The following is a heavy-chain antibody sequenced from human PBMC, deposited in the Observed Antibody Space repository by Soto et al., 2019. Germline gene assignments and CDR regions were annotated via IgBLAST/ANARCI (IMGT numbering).Heavy chain of an antibody. V-gene: IGHV3-23*01. CDR1: EFMFSNYA. CDR2: ISGSGGIT. Sequence: GGSLRLSCAASEFMFSNYAMNWVRQAPGKGLEWVSAISGSGGITYYADSVKGRFTISRDNSKNTLYLQMNSLRAEDTAVYYCSKAEKTSAVAGYFDSWGHGTLVTVSS. D-gene: IGHD6-19*01. J-gene: IGHJ4*01. CDR3: SKAEKTSAVAGYFDS.